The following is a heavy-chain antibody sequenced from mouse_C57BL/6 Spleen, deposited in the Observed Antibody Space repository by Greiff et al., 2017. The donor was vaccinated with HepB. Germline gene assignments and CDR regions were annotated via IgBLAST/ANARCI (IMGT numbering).Heavy chain of an antibody. CDR2: ISDGGSYT. Sequence: EVQVVESGGGLVKPGGSLKLSCAASGFTFSSYAMSWVRQTPEKRLEWVATISDGGSYTYYPDNVKGRFTISRDNAKNNLYLQMSHLKSEDTAMYYCARGFDAMDYWGQGTSVTVSS. CDR3: ARGFDAMDY. V-gene: IGHV5-4*01. CDR1: GFTFSSYA. J-gene: IGHJ4*01.